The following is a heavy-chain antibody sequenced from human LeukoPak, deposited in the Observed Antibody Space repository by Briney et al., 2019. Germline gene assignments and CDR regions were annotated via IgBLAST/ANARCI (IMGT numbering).Heavy chain of an antibody. D-gene: IGHD2-2*01. CDR1: GYTFTSYG. Sequence: ASVTVSCESSGYTFTSYGISWVRQAPGQGLEWMGWISAYNGNTNYAQKLQGRVTMTTDTSTSTAYMELRSLRSDDTAVYYCATQYCSSTSCYPYWVDYWGQGTLVTVSS. J-gene: IGHJ4*02. V-gene: IGHV1-18*01. CDR2: ISAYNGNT. CDR3: ATQYCSSTSCYPYWVDY.